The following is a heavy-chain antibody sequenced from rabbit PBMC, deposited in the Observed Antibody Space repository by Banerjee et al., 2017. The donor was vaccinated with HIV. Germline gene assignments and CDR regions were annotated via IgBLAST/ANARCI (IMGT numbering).Heavy chain of an antibody. V-gene: IGHV1S40*01. Sequence: QSLEESGGDLVKPVASLTLTCTASGFSFSISYYMCWVRQAPGKGLEWIACIYTGSSGSTYYTSWAKGRFTISKTSSTTVTLQMTSLTAADTATYFCASTGAGYAGYGYYFNLWGQGTLVTV. CDR2: IYTGSSGST. CDR1: GFSFSISYY. CDR3: ASTGAGYAGYGYYFNL. D-gene: IGHD7-1*01. J-gene: IGHJ4*01.